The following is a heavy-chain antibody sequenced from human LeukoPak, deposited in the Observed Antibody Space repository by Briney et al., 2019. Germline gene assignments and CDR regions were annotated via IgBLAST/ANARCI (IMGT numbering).Heavy chain of an antibody. V-gene: IGHV1-18*04. CDR3: AREGWGTYSSGPYYFDC. J-gene: IGHJ4*02. Sequence: ASAKVSGKASGYTFTRHGISWVRQAPGQGLEWMGWIGAYSGNTKYAQKSQGRVTVTTDTSTSTAYMELRSLRSDDTAVYYCAREGWGTYSSGPYYFDCWGQGTLVTVSS. CDR1: GYTFTRHG. D-gene: IGHD6-19*01. CDR2: IGAYSGNT.